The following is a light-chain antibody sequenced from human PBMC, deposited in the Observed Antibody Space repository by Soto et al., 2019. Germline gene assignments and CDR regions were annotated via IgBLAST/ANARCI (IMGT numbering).Light chain of an antibody. J-gene: IGKJ5*01. V-gene: IGKV3-20*01. Sequence: IVLTPAPDPRSLSAVERGTFSCGACQTIQFKLVAWYQQKTGQDARLLIKAPSRRATDNPDRFSGSGSGTDFTLTIDRLEPADFAVYYCQQCGSSPTFGQGTLMEI. CDR3: QQCGSSPT. CDR1: QTIQFKL. CDR2: APS.